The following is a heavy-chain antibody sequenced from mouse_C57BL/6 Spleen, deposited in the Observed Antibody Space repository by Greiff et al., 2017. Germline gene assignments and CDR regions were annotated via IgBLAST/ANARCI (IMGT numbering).Heavy chain of an antibody. CDR3: ARERGYGPRRDCYSIDY. D-gene: IGHD2-10*02. Sequence: VQLQQPGAELVRPGSSVKLSCKASGYTFTSYWMHWVKQRPIQGLEWIGNIDPSDSETHYNQKFKDKATLTVDKSSSTAYMQLSSLTSEDSAVYDCARERGYGPRRDCYSIDYWGQGTSVTVSS. CDR1: GYTFTSYW. V-gene: IGHV1-52*01. J-gene: IGHJ4*01. CDR2: IDPSDSET.